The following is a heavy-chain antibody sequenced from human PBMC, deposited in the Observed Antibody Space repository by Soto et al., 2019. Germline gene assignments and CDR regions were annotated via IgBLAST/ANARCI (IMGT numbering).Heavy chain of an antibody. CDR1: GFTFSSYG. J-gene: IGHJ5*02. D-gene: IGHD1-7*01. CDR3: ARGKCNNGNYIWFYP. Sequence: QVQLVESGGGVVQPGSSLRLSCAASGFTFSSYGMHWVRQAPGKGLEWVAGVSADGNDEYYVDSLKGRFTISRDNSKNTLYLEMNSLNVEDPAVYYCARGKCNNGNYIWFYPWVQGSRVTVCS. V-gene: IGHV3-30*03. CDR2: VSADGNDE.